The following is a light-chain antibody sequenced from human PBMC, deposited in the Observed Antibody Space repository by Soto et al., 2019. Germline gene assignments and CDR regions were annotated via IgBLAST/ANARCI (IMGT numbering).Light chain of an antibody. Sequence: QSALTQPRSVSGSPGQSVTMSCTGTSSDVGAYNYVSWYQQYPGKAPKLMISDVSNRPSGVPDRFSGSKSGNTASLTISGLQAEDEADYHCCSYAGSHTWAFGGGTKLTVL. J-gene: IGLJ3*02. CDR1: SSDVGAYNY. CDR3: CSYAGSHTWA. CDR2: DVS. V-gene: IGLV2-11*01.